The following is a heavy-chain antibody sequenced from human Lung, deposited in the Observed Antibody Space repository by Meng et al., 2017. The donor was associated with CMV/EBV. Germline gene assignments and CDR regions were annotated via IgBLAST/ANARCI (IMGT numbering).Heavy chain of an antibody. CDR2: NYNSGST. CDR1: CGSIWTYY. V-gene: IGHV4-59*08. Sequence: QVQQAEAARGLGKPSWNWSVTRSGTCGSIWTYYGSWIRQPPGKRLEWIVSNYNSGSTNHSPSLASRVNISVASSKNQFTLKLSAVTAAYSAVYSCARHQNGGTDPRDYWGQGTLVTVSS. CDR3: ARHQNGGTDPRDY. J-gene: IGHJ4*02. D-gene: IGHD2-8*01.